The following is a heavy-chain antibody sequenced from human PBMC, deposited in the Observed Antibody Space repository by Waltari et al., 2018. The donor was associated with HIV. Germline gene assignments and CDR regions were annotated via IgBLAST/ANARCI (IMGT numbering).Heavy chain of an antibody. CDR1: GFTFSSYG. CDR2: IWYDGSNK. J-gene: IGHJ6*02. CDR3: AREKVVVITDYYYGMDV. V-gene: IGHV3-33*01. Sequence: QVQLVESGGGVVQPGRSLRLSCAASGFTFSSYGMHWVRQAPGKGLEWVAVIWYDGSNKYYADSVKGRFTISRDNSKNTLYLQMNSLRAEDTAVYYCAREKVVVITDYYYGMDVWGQGTTVTVSS. D-gene: IGHD3-22*01.